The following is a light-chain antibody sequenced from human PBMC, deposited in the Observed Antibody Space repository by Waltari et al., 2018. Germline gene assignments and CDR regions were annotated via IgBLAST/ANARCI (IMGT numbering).Light chain of an antibody. V-gene: IGLV1-51*01. Sequence: QSVLTQPPSVSAAPGQKVTISCSGSSSNIGKNYVSWYQQLPGTAPKLVIYDHNKRPSGIPDRFSGSKSGTSATLGITGLQTGDEADYYCGTWDSSLSAGVFGGGTKLTVL. CDR2: DHN. J-gene: IGLJ2*01. CDR1: SSNIGKNY. CDR3: GTWDSSLSAGV.